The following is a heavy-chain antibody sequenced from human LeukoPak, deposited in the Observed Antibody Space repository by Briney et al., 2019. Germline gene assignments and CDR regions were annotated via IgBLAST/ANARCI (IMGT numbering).Heavy chain of an antibody. CDR1: GYTFTGYY. J-gene: IGHJ4*02. D-gene: IGHD6-19*01. V-gene: IGHV1-2*02. Sequence: GASVKVSRKASGYTFTGYYMHWVRQAPGQGLEWMGWINPNSGGTNYAQKFQGRVTMTRDTSISTAYMELSRLRSDDTAVYYCARGRNGYSSGWYVAGYWGQGTLVTVSS. CDR3: ARGRNGYSSGWYVAGY. CDR2: INPNSGGT.